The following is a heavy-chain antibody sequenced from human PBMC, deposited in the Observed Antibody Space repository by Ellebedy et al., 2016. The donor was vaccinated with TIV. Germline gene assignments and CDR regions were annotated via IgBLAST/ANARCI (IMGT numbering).Heavy chain of an antibody. D-gene: IGHD6-19*01. CDR2: IGGSGDST. Sequence: GESLKISCSASGFTFNIYAMTWVRQAPGKGLEWVSLIGGSGDSTYYADSVTGRFTISRDNAKNSLYLQMHSLRAEDTAVYYCARPPAAVAGQDYWGQGTPVTVSS. J-gene: IGHJ4*02. CDR1: GFTFNIYA. CDR3: ARPPAAVAGQDY. V-gene: IGHV3-23*01.